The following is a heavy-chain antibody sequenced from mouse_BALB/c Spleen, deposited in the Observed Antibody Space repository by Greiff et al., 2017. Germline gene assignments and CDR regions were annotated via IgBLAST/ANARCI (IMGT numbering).Heavy chain of an antibody. CDR1: GYTFTSYW. J-gene: IGHJ2*01. CDR2: IYPSDSYT. V-gene: IGHV1-69*02. Sequence: VQLQQSGAELVRPGASVKLSCKASGYTFTSYWINWVKQRPGQGLEWIGNIYPSDSYTNYNQKFKDKATLTVDKSSSTAYMQLSSPTSEDSAVYDCTRGDYWGQGTTLTVSS. CDR3: TRGDY.